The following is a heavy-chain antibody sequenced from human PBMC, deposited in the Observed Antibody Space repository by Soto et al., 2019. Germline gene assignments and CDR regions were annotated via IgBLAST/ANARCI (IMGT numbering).Heavy chain of an antibody. CDR2: IDPSDSYT. CDR3: ARRPIVVVVAATQRYYYGMDV. CDR1: GYSFTSYW. V-gene: IGHV5-10-1*01. J-gene: IGHJ6*02. Sequence: PGESLKISCKGSGYSFTSYWISWVRQMPGKGLEWMGRIDPSDSYTNYSPSFQGHVTISADKSISTAYLQWSSLKASDTAMYYCARRPIVVVVAATQRYYYGMDVWGQGTTVTVSS. D-gene: IGHD2-15*01.